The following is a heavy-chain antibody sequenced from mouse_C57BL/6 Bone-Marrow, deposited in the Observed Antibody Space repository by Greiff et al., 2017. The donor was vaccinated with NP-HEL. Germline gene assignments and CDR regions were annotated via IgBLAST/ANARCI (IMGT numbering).Heavy chain of an antibody. D-gene: IGHD1-1*01. J-gene: IGHJ1*03. Sequence: QVQLQQPGAELVRPGTSVKLSCKASGYTFTSYWMHWVKQRPGQGLEWIGVIDPSDSYTNYNQKFKGKATLTVDTSSSTAYMQLSSLTSEDSAVYYCARSPYYYCSSHWYFDVWGTGTTVTVSS. CDR2: IDPSDSYT. CDR3: ARSPYYYCSSHWYFDV. CDR1: GYTFTSYW. V-gene: IGHV1-59*01.